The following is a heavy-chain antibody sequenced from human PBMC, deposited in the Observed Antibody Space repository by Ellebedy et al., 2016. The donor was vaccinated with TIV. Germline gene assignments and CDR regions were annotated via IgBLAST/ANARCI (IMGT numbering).Heavy chain of an antibody. J-gene: IGHJ4*02. CDR3: ARGPATIFGVVKPLDY. V-gene: IGHV3-53*01. Sequence: GGSLRLSCAASGFTVSNTYTGWVRQAPGRGLEWVSTIYSSGGTYYAGSVKGRFTISRDNAKNSLYLQMNSLRAEDTAVYYCARGPATIFGVVKPLDYWGQGTLVTVS. CDR1: GFTVSNTY. CDR2: IYSSGGT. D-gene: IGHD3-3*01.